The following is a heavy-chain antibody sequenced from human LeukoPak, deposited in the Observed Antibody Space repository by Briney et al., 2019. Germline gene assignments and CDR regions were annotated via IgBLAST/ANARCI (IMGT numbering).Heavy chain of an antibody. CDR1: GGSISSSSYY. D-gene: IGHD1-26*01. J-gene: IGHJ6*02. V-gene: IGHV4-61*02. CDR2: IYTSGST. Sequence: SETLSLTCTVSGGSISSSSYYWSWIRQPAGKGLEWIGRIYTSGSTNYNPSLKSRVTISVDTSKNQFSLKLSSVTAADTAVYYCARDRGGSYYGYYYYGMDVWGQGTTVTVSS. CDR3: ARDRGGSYYGYYYYGMDV.